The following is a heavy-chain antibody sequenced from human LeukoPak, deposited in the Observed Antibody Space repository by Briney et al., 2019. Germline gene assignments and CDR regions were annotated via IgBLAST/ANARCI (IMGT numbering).Heavy chain of an antibody. D-gene: IGHD6-13*01. CDR2: INPNSGGT. V-gene: IGHV1-2*02. CDR3: ARAAIAAARIYYYMDV. Sequence: ASVKVSCKASGYTFTGYYMHWVRQAPGQGPEWMGWINPNSGGTNYAQKFQGRVTMTRDTSISTAYMELSRLRSDDTAVYYCARAAIAAARIYYYMDVWGKGTTVTVSS. J-gene: IGHJ6*03. CDR1: GYTFTGYY.